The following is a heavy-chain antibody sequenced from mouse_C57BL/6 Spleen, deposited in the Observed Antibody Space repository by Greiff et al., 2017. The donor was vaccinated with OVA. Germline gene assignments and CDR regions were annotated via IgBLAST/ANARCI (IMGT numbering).Heavy chain of an antibody. CDR1: GFTFSSYA. Sequence: DVQLVESGEGLVKPGGSLKLSCAASGFTFSSYAMSWVRQTPEKRLEWVAYISSGGDYIYYADTVKGRFTISRDNARNTLYLQMSSLKSEDTAMYYCTREETGHYFDYWGQGTTLTVSS. CDR2: ISSGGDYI. D-gene: IGHD4-1*01. V-gene: IGHV5-9-1*02. CDR3: TREETGHYFDY. J-gene: IGHJ2*01.